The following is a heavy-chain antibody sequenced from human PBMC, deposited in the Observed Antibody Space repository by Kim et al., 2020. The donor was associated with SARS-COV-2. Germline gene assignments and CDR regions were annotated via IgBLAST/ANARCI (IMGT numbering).Heavy chain of an antibody. Sequence: GGSLRLSCAASGFTFSSYAMHWVRQAPGKGLEWVAVISYDGSNKYYADSVKGRFTISRDNSKNTLYLQMNSLRAEDTAVYYCAAPYLSTGVVDYWGQGTLVTVSS. J-gene: IGHJ4*02. CDR2: ISYDGSNK. D-gene: IGHD3-3*01. CDR1: GFTFSSYA. V-gene: IGHV3-30-3*01. CDR3: AAPYLSTGVVDY.